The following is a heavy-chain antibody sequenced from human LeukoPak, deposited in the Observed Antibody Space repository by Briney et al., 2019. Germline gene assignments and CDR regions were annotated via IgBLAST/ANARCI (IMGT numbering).Heavy chain of an antibody. D-gene: IGHD3-10*01. J-gene: IGHJ6*03. V-gene: IGHV4-59*11. CDR2: IYFSGTT. CDR3: ATTMGYYYMDV. Sequence: SETLYLTCTVSGGSISDHYGGWIRQPPGKGLEWIGYIYFSGTTDYNPSLRGRVTISRDTSKNQFSLNLSSVTAADTAVYYCATTMGYYYMDVWGKGTTVTISS. CDR1: GGSISDHY.